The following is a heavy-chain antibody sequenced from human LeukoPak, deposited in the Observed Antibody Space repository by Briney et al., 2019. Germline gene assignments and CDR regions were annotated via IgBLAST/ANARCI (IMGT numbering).Heavy chain of an antibody. CDR1: GYTFTSNG. CDR3: ATDETNGSGSYYKSPYYYGMDV. J-gene: IGHJ6*02. Sequence: ASVKVSCKASGYTFTSNGISWVRQAPGQGLEWMGWISAYNGNTNYAQKLQGRVTMTTDTSTSTAYMELRSLRSDDTAVYYCATDETNGSGSYYKSPYYYGMDVWGQGTTVTVSS. V-gene: IGHV1-18*01. CDR2: ISAYNGNT. D-gene: IGHD3-10*01.